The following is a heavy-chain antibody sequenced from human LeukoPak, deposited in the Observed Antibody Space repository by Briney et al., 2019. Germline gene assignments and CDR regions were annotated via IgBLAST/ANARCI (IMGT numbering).Heavy chain of an antibody. Sequence: SVKVSCKASGGTFSSYAISWVRQAPGQGLEWMGGIIPIFGTANYAQKFQGRVTITADESTSTAYMELSSLRSEDTAVYYCARGLAAAGTPYYYYMDVWGKGTTVTVSS. CDR2: IIPIFGTA. J-gene: IGHJ6*03. CDR3: ARGLAAAGTPYYYYMDV. CDR1: GGTFSSYA. V-gene: IGHV1-69*13. D-gene: IGHD6-13*01.